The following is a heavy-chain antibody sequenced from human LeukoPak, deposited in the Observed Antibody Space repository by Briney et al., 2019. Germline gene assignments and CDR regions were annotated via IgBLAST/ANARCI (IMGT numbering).Heavy chain of an antibody. Sequence: SETLSLTCTVSGGSISSYYWSWIRQPPGKGLEWIGYIYYSWSTNYNPSLKSRVTISVDTFKNQFSLKLSSVTAADTAVYYCARQGYCSSTSCYPSYYYGMDVWGQGTTVTVSS. V-gene: IGHV4-59*08. CDR1: GGSISSYY. D-gene: IGHD2-2*01. J-gene: IGHJ6*02. CDR3: ARQGYCSSTSCYPSYYYGMDV. CDR2: IYYSWST.